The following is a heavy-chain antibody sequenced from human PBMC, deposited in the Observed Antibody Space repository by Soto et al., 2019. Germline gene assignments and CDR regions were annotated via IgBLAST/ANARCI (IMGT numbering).Heavy chain of an antibody. Sequence: APGKGLEWVAVISYDGSNKYYADSVKGRFTISRDNSKNTLYLQMNSLRAEDTAVYYCARECTGSGYYYSFDYWGQGTLVTVSS. V-gene: IGHV3-30-3*01. CDR2: ISYDGSNK. J-gene: IGHJ4*02. CDR3: ARECTGSGYYYSFDY. D-gene: IGHD3-22*01.